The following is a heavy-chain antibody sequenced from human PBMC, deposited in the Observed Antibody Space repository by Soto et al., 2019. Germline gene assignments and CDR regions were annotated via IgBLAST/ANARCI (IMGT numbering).Heavy chain of an antibody. V-gene: IGHV3-48*03. D-gene: IGHD2-2*01. CDR2: ISSSGSTI. J-gene: IGHJ5*02. Sequence: GGSLRLSCAASGFTFSSYEMNWVRQAPGKGLEWVSYISSSGSTIYYADSVKSRFTISRDNAKNSLYLQMNSLRAEDTAVYYCARGLSSTRNWFDPWGQGTLVTVSS. CDR3: ARGLSSTRNWFDP. CDR1: GFTFSSYE.